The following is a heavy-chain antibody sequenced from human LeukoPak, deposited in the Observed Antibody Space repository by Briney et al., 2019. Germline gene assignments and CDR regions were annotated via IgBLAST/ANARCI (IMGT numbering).Heavy chain of an antibody. CDR1: GFTFSSYS. CDR2: ISSSSSYI. CDR3: ARDFYYYGSGSYSPVDY. D-gene: IGHD3-10*01. V-gene: IGHV3-21*01. J-gene: IGHJ4*02. Sequence: PGGSLRLSCAASGFTFSSYSMNWVRQAPGKGLEWVSSISSSSSYIYYADSVKGRFTISRDNAKNSLYLQMNSLRAEDTAVYYCARDFYYYGSGSYSPVDYWGQGTLVTVSS.